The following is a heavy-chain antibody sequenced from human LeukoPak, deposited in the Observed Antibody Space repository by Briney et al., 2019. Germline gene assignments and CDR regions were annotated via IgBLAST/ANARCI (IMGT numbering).Heavy chain of an antibody. D-gene: IGHD3-10*01. CDR2: IYYSGST. Sequence: SETLSLTCTVSGGSISSGGYYWSWIRQHPGKGLEWIGYIYYSGSTYYNPSLKSRVTISVDTSKSQFSLKLSSVTAADTAVYYCARYYYGSGSRNWFDPWGQGTLVTVSS. V-gene: IGHV4-31*03. CDR1: GGSISSGGYY. J-gene: IGHJ5*02. CDR3: ARYYYGSGSRNWFDP.